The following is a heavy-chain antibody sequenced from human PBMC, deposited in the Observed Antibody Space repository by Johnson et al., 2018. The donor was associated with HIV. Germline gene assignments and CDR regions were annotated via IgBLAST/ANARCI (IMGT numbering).Heavy chain of an antibody. J-gene: IGHJ3*02. CDR2: ISSGPLII. CDR3: STGDIVVVVAAILIPLHDAFDI. CDR1: GFTFSDYY. V-gene: IGHV3-11*01. D-gene: IGHD2-15*01. Sequence: QVQLVESGGGLVKPGGSLRLSCAASGFTFSDYYMSWIRQAPGKGLEWVSYISSGPLIINYADSVKGRFIISRDNTKNSLYLQMNRLKTEDTAVYYCSTGDIVVVVAAILIPLHDAFDIWGQGTMVTVSP.